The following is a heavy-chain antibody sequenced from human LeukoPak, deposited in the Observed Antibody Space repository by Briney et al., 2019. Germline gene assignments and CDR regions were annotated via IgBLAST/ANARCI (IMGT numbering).Heavy chain of an antibody. Sequence: SETLSLTCTVSGYSISSGYYWGWIRQPPGKGLEWIGSIYHSGSTYYNPSLKSRVTISVDTSKNQFSLKLSSVTAADTAVYYCARLSPPESLYYYYYYMDVWGKGTTVTVSS. CDR2: IYHSGST. J-gene: IGHJ6*03. CDR1: GYSISSGYY. CDR3: ARLSPPESLYYYYYYMDV. V-gene: IGHV4-38-2*02.